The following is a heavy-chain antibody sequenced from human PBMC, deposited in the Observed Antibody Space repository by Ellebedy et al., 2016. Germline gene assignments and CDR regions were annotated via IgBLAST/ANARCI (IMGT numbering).Heavy chain of an antibody. CDR3: ARDGRTTGPYYYYYYMDV. D-gene: IGHD4-17*01. CDR1: GYTFTSYG. J-gene: IGHJ6*03. V-gene: IGHV1-18*01. Sequence: ASVKVSCXASGYTFTSYGISWVRQAPGQGLEWMGWISAYNGNTNYAQKLQGRVTMTTDTSTSTAYMELRSLRSDDTAVYYCARDGRTTGPYYYYYYMDVWGKGTTVTVSS. CDR2: ISAYNGNT.